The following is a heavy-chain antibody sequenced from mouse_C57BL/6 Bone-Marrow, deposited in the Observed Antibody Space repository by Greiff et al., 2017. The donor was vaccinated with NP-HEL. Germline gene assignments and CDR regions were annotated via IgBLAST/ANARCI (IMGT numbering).Heavy chain of an antibody. D-gene: IGHD1-1*01. CDR2: IYPRSGNT. V-gene: IGHV1-81*01. CDR1: GYTFTSYG. Sequence: QVQLQQSGAELARPGASVKLSCKASGYTFTSYGISWVKQRPGQGLEWIGEIYPRSGNTYYNEKFKGKATLTADKSTSTAYMELRSLTSEDTAVYFCARGFTTVENYWGQGTSVTVSS. CDR3: ARGFTTVENY. J-gene: IGHJ4*01.